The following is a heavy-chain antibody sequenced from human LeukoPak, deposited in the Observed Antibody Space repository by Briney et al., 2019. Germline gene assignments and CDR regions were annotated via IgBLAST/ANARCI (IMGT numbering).Heavy chain of an antibody. D-gene: IGHD3-10*01. CDR2: ISYDGTNK. Sequence: GGSLRLSCVASGFTFSSYAMHWVRQAPGKGLEWVAVISYDGTNKYYADSVKGRFTISRDNSKNTLYLQMTSLRAEDTAVYYCARGGSGGYYPHYFDYWGQGNVVTVSS. V-gene: IGHV3-30-3*01. CDR1: GFTFSSYA. CDR3: ARGGSGGYYPHYFDY. J-gene: IGHJ4*02.